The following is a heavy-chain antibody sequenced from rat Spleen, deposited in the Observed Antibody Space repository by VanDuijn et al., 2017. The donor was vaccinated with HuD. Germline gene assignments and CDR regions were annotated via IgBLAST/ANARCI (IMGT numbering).Heavy chain of an antibody. CDR1: GFSLTSYS. Sequence: QVQLKESGPGLVQPSQTLSLTCTVAGFSLTSYSVHWVRQPPGKGLEWMGVFWNTGGTRYNSALKSRLSISKDTSKRQVFLKMNSLQTEDTATYYCAREPDYWYFDFWGPGTMVTVSS. CDR3: AREPDYWYFDF. V-gene: IGHV2-41*01. CDR2: FWNTGGT. J-gene: IGHJ1*01.